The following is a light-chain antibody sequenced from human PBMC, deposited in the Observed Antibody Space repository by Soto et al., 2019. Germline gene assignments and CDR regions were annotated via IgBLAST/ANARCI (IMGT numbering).Light chain of an antibody. CDR2: EVS. V-gene: IGLV2-14*01. CDR3: SSYTISSNPYV. J-gene: IGLJ1*01. Sequence: QSVLTQPASVSGSLGQSITISCTGTSSDVGGYNYVSWYQLHPGKAPKLMIYEVSNRPSGVSNRFSGSKSGNTASLTISVLQAEDEADYYCSSYTISSNPYVFGTGTKI. CDR1: SSDVGGYNY.